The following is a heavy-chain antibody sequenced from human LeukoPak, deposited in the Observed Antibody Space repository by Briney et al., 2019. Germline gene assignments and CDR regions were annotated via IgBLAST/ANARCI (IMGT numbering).Heavy chain of an antibody. J-gene: IGHJ4*02. CDR1: GGTFSSYA. CDR3: AGDPARGSGSY. CDR2: IIPILGIA. V-gene: IGHV1-69*04. Sequence: ASVKVSYKASGGTFSSYAISWVRQAPGQGLEWMGRIIPILGIANYAQKFQGRVTITADKSTSTAYMELSSLRSEDTAVYYCAGDPARGSGSYWGQGTLVTVSS. D-gene: IGHD3-10*01.